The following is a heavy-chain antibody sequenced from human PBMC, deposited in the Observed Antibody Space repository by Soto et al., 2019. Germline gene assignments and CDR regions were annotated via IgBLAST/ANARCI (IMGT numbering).Heavy chain of an antibody. J-gene: IGHJ4*02. D-gene: IGHD4-17*01. Sequence: PSETLSLTCAVYGGSFSGYYWSWIRQPPGKGLEWIGEINHSGSTNYNPSLKSRVTISVDTSKNQFSLKLSSVTAADTAVYYCAGYGDFSPDYWGQGTLVTVSS. CDR3: AGYGDFSPDY. CDR2: INHSGST. CDR1: GGSFSGYY. V-gene: IGHV4-34*01.